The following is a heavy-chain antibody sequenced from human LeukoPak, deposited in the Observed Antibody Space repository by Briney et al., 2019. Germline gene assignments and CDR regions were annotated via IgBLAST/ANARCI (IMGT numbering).Heavy chain of an antibody. Sequence: GESLKISCKGSGYSFTSYWIGWVRQMPGKGLEWMGIIYPGDSDTRYSPSFQGQVTISADKSISTAYLQWSSLKASDTAMYYCARIFWDYGEQGGSLDYWGQGTLVTVSS. CDR2: IYPGDSDT. D-gene: IGHD4-17*01. J-gene: IGHJ4*02. V-gene: IGHV5-51*01. CDR3: ARIFWDYGEQGGSLDY. CDR1: GYSFTSYW.